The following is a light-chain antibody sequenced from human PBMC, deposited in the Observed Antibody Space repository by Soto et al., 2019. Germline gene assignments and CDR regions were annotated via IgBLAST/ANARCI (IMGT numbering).Light chain of an antibody. CDR1: RSLLHSNGYNY. Sequence: DIVMTQSPLSLPVTPGEPASISCRSSRSLLHSNGYNYLDWYLQKPGQSPQLLIYLGSNRASGVPDRFSGSGSGTDFTLKISRVEAEDVGVYYCMQHLQWWNFGQGTKVDIK. CDR3: MQHLQWWN. J-gene: IGKJ1*01. V-gene: IGKV2-28*01. CDR2: LGS.